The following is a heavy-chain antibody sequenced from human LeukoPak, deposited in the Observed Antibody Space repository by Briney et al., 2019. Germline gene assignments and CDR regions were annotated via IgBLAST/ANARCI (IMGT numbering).Heavy chain of an antibody. V-gene: IGHV3-23*01. D-gene: IGHD4-17*01. J-gene: IGHJ4*02. Sequence: QTGGSLRLSCAASGFTFSSYAMSWVRQAPGKGLEWVSGISGSGGTTYYADSVKGRFTISRDNSKNTLYLQMNSLRAEDTAVYYCAKRPTTVTSATNVHFDYWGQGTLATVSS. CDR3: AKRPTTVTSATNVHFDY. CDR2: ISGSGGTT. CDR1: GFTFSSYA.